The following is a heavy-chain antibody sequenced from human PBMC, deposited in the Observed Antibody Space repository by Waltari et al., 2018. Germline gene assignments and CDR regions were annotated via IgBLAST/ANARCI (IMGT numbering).Heavy chain of an antibody. CDR1: GYSISSGYY. CDR3: ARHSRTAAYRS. J-gene: IGHJ4*02. Sequence: QVQLQESGPGLVKPSETLSLTCAVSGYSISSGYYWGWIRQPPGKGLEWIGSIYHSGSTYYNPSLKSRVTISVDTSKNQFSLKLSSVTAADTAVYYCARHSRTAAYRSWGQGTLVTVSS. V-gene: IGHV4-38-2*01. D-gene: IGHD3-16*02. CDR2: IYHSGST.